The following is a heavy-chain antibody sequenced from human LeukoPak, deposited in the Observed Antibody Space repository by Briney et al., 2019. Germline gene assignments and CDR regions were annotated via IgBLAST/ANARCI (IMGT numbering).Heavy chain of an antibody. CDR2: INHSGST. Sequence: SETLSLTCRVYGGSFSGYYWSWIRQSPGRRLEWLGEINHSGSTNYHPSLRSRLTISVDKSNNKFSLNMTSVTAADTAVYYCARTYSSSSPDAFDIWGQGTMVTVSS. V-gene: IGHV4-34*01. J-gene: IGHJ3*02. CDR3: ARTYSSSSPDAFDI. CDR1: GGSFSGYY. D-gene: IGHD6-6*01.